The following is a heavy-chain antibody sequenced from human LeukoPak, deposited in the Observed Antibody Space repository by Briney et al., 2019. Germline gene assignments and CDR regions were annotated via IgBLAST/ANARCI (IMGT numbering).Heavy chain of an antibody. D-gene: IGHD4-23*01. V-gene: IGHV4-38-2*02. CDR3: ARVGVDYSGNIIKYFYDY. CDR2: VYSSGSA. CDR1: GYSIRSGYH. Sequence: SETLSLTCSVSGYSIRSGYHWAWIRQPPGKELEWIGNVYSSGSANYNPSLKSRVIISVDTSKSQFSLKLSPVIAADTAVYYCARVGVDYSGNIIKYFYDYWGPGTLVTVSS. J-gene: IGHJ4*02.